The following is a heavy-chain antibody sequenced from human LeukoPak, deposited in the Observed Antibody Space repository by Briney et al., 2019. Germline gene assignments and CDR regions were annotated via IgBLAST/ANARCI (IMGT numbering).Heavy chain of an antibody. D-gene: IGHD3-22*01. CDR3: AGAMYYYDSSGYYSFDY. CDR1: GYTFTGYY. Sequence: ASVKVSCKASGYTFTGYYMHWVRQAPGQGIECMGRINPNSGGTNYAQKFQGRVTMTRDTSISTAYMELSRLRSDDTAVYYCAGAMYYYDSSGYYSFDYWGQGTLVTVSS. J-gene: IGHJ4*02. V-gene: IGHV1-2*06. CDR2: INPNSGGT.